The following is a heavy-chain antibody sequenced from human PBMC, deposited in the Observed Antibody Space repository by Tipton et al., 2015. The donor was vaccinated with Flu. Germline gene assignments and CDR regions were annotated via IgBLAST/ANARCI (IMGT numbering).Heavy chain of an antibody. V-gene: IGHV4-59*13. CDR1: GGSISSYY. CDR3: ARGMLGGAGYYYYGMDV. J-gene: IGHJ6*02. CDR2: IYYRGDT. D-gene: IGHD3-10*02. Sequence: TLSLTCTVSGGSISSYYWSWIRQPPGKGLEWIGYIYYRGDTNYNPSLKGRVTISVDSSKNQISLKMTSVSAADTAVYHCARGMLGGAGYYYYGMDVWGQGTTVTVSS.